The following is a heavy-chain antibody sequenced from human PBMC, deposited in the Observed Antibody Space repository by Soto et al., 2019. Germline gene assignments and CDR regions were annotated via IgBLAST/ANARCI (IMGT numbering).Heavy chain of an antibody. D-gene: IGHD6-13*01. CDR3: AHSPDLGSWNRDWFDP. CDR1: GFSLSTSGVG. J-gene: IGHJ5*02. CDR2: IYWDDDK. Sequence: QITLKESGPTLVKPTQTLTLTCTFSGFSLSTSGVGVGWIRQPPGKALEWLALIYWDDDKRYSPSLKSRLTITKDTSKNQVVLTMTDMDPVDTATYYCAHSPDLGSWNRDWFDPWGQGTLVTVSS. V-gene: IGHV2-5*02.